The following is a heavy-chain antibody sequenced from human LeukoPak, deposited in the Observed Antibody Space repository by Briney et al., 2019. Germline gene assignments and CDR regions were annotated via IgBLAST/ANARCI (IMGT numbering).Heavy chain of an antibody. CDR3: ARDLSDSSGYYYADY. D-gene: IGHD3-22*01. CDR1: GFTFSSYG. V-gene: IGHV3-33*01. J-gene: IGHJ4*02. Sequence: PGGSLRLSCAASGFTFSSYGIHWVRQAPGKGLEWVAVIWYDGSNKYYADSVKGRFTISRDNSKNTLYLQMNSLRAEDTAVYYCARDLSDSSGYYYADYWGQGTLVTVSS. CDR2: IWYDGSNK.